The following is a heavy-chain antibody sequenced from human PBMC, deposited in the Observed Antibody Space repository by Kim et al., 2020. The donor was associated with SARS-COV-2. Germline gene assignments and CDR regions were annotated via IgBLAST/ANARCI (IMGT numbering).Heavy chain of an antibody. D-gene: IGHD3-9*01. CDR1: GFTFSSYS. V-gene: IGHV3-21*01. J-gene: IGHJ6*02. Sequence: GGSLRLSCAASGFTFSSYSMNWVRQAPGKGLEWVSSISSSSSYIYYADSVKGRFTISRDNAKNSLYLQMNSLRAEDTAVYYCASFLQAYYDILTVSGPLQYYYYGMDVWGQGTTVTVSS. CDR3: ASFLQAYYDILTVSGPLQYYYYGMDV. CDR2: ISSSSSYI.